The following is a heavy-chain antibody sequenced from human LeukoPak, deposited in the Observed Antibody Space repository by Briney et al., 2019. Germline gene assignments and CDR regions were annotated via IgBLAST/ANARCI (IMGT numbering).Heavy chain of an antibody. V-gene: IGHV3-23*01. CDR3: AKDLDSWKFGYGHYYFDY. J-gene: IGHJ4*02. D-gene: IGHD1-20*01. CDR2: ISSSGAST. CDR1: GFTFGSYA. Sequence: GGSLRLSCAASGFTFGSYAMGWVRQAPGKGLEWVSAISSSGASTYYADSVKGRFTISRDNSKNTLYLQMNSLRAEDTAVYYCAKDLDSWKFGYGHYYFDYWGQGTLITVSS.